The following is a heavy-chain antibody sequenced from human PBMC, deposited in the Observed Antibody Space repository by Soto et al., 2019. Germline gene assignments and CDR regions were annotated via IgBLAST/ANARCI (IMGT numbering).Heavy chain of an antibody. J-gene: IGHJ4*02. V-gene: IGHV3-23*01. CDR2: ISGIGGST. CDR1: GFSFSDYY. CDR3: AKYYFDSSGYYPYWQYYFDY. D-gene: IGHD3-22*01. Sequence: PGGSLRLSSSASGFSFSDYYMTWVRQAPGKVLEWASAISGIGGSTYYAASVKGRFTISSDNSKTTLYLQMNGLRAEDTAVYYCAKYYFDSSGYYPYWQYYFDYWGQGTLVTVFS.